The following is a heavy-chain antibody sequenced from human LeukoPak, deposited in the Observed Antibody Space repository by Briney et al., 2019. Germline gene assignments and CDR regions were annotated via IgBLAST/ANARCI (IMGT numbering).Heavy chain of an antibody. Sequence: PGGSLRLSCAASGFNFGDYAMHWVRQAPVKGLEWVAVIKFDGSNIHYADSVRGRFTISRDNSKNTLYLQINSLRVEDTAIYYCVREKSTGNYRTSDYWGQGTLVTVPS. CDR1: GFNFGDYA. J-gene: IGHJ4*02. CDR2: IKFDGSNI. V-gene: IGHV3-30*04. D-gene: IGHD3-9*01. CDR3: VREKSTGNYRTSDY.